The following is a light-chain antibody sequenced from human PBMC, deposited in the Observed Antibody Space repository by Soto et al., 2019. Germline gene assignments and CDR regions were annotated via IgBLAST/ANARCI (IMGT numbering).Light chain of an antibody. CDR2: GAS. CDR1: QSVGSN. Sequence: EIVMTQSPATLSVSPGERATLSCRASQSVGSNLAWYQQKPGQAPRLVIYGASTRATGFPARFSGSGSGTEFTLTISSLQSEDFAIYYCQQYNSWPPFTFGPGTKVDIK. J-gene: IGKJ3*01. V-gene: IGKV3-15*01. CDR3: QQYNSWPPFT.